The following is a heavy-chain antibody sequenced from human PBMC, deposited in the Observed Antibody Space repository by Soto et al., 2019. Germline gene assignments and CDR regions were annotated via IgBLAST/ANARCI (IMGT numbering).Heavy chain of an antibody. D-gene: IGHD2-2*01. CDR2: MNPNSDNT. CDR3: ARGNVPAAMRGPFGMDV. V-gene: IGHV1-8*02. CDR1: GYTFTSYA. Sequence: GASVKVSCKASGYTFTSYAISWVRQATGQGLEWKGWMNPNSDNTGYAQKFQGRVTMTRNTSISTAYMELSSLRSEDTALYYCARGNVPAAMRGPFGMDVWGQGTTVTAP. J-gene: IGHJ6*02.